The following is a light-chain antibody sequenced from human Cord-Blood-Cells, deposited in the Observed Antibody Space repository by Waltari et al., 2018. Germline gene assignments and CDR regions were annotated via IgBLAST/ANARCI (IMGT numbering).Light chain of an antibody. Sequence: DIVMTQSPDSLAVSLGERATINCNSSQSVLYSSNNKNYLAWYQQKPGQPPKLLIYVASTRESGVPDRFSGSGSGTDFTLTISSLQAEDVAVYYCQQYYSTRLTFGPGTKVDIK. CDR2: VAS. CDR1: QSVLYSSNNKNY. CDR3: QQYYSTRLT. J-gene: IGKJ3*01. V-gene: IGKV4-1*01.